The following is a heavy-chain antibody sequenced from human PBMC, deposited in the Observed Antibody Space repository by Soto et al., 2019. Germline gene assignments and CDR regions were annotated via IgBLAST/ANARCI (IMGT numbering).Heavy chain of an antibody. CDR3: AKETSYGERPKSYFDY. Sequence: PGGSLRLSCAASGFTFSSYAMSWVRQAPGKGLEWVSAISGSGGSTYYADSVKGRFTISRDNSKNTLYLQMNSLRAEDTAVYYCAKETSYGERPKSYFDYWGQGTLVTVSS. CDR1: GFTFSSYA. D-gene: IGHD4-17*01. J-gene: IGHJ4*02. V-gene: IGHV3-23*01. CDR2: ISGSGGST.